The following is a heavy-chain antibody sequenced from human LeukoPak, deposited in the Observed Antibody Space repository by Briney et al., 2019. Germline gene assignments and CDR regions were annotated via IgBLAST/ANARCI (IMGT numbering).Heavy chain of an antibody. CDR1: GYTFTSYG. D-gene: IGHD3-10*01. V-gene: IGHV1-18*01. Sequence: RASVKVSCKASGYTFTSYGISWVRQAPGQGLEWMGWISAYNGNTNYAQKLQGRVTMTTDTSTSTAYMELRSLRSDDTAVYYCARVYYYGSGSYYNLYWYYMDVWGKGTTVTVSS. CDR3: ARVYYYGSGSYYNLYWYYMDV. J-gene: IGHJ6*03. CDR2: ISAYNGNT.